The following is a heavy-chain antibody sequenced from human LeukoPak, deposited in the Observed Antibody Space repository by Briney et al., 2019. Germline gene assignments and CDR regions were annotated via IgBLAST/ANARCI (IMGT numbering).Heavy chain of an antibody. CDR1: GFIFSNFW. J-gene: IGHJ4*02. Sequence: PGRSLRLSCAASGFIFSNFWMHWVRQAPGKGLEWVSRINSDGSVTTYADSVRGRFTISRDNAKNTVYIQMNSPRAEDTAVYYSARRHLPVGATDPNDYWGQGTLVTVSS. CDR3: ARRHLPVGATDPNDY. D-gene: IGHD1-26*01. CDR2: INSDGSVT. V-gene: IGHV3-74*01.